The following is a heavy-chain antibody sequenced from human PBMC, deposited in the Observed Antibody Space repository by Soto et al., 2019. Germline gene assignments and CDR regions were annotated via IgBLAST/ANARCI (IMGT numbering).Heavy chain of an antibody. CDR1: GFTVSSNY. Sequence: EVQLVESEGGSVQPGGSLRLSCAASGFTVSSNYMSWFRQAPGRGLEWVSSIYSIGSADYADSVKGRFTISRDNSKNTMYLQMNSLRAEDTAVYYCAAGDYASGSRDYWGQGTLVTVSS. D-gene: IGHD3-10*01. CDR2: IYSIGSA. J-gene: IGHJ4*02. CDR3: AAGDYASGSRDY. V-gene: IGHV3-66*01.